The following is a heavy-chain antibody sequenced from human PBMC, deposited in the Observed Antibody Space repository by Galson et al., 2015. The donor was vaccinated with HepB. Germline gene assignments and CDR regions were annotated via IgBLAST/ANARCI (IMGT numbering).Heavy chain of an antibody. Sequence: RLSCAASGFTFSDYYMSWIRQAPGKGLEWVSYISSSSSYTNYADSVKGRFTISRDNAKNSLYLQMNSLRAEDTAVYYCARLYCGGDCYSVQRRDYYYYGMDVWGQGTTVTVSS. CDR2: ISSSSSYT. CDR1: GFTFSDYY. J-gene: IGHJ6*02. D-gene: IGHD2-21*02. CDR3: ARLYCGGDCYSVQRRDYYYYGMDV. V-gene: IGHV3-11*06.